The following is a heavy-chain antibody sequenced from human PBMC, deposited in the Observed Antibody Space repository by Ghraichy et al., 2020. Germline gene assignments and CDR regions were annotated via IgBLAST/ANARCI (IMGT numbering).Heavy chain of an antibody. CDR2: ISSSSSYI. J-gene: IGHJ5*02. CDR1: GFTFSSYS. CDR3: AREAVYDPNYYDSSGYRGFWFDP. Sequence: GGSLRLSCAASGFTFSSYSMNWVRQAPGKGLEWVSSISSSSSYIYYADSVKGRFTISRDNAKNSLYLQMNSLRAEDTAVYYCAREAVYDPNYYDSSGYRGFWFDPWGQGTLVTVSS. D-gene: IGHD3-22*01. V-gene: IGHV3-21*01.